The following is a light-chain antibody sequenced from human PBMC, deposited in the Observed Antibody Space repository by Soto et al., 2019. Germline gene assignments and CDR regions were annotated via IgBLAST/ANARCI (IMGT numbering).Light chain of an antibody. CDR2: DVS. Sequence: QSVLTQPASVSGSPGQSITISCTGTSSDVGDYNYVYWYQQHPGKAPKLMIYDVSNRPSGVSNRFSGSKSGNTASLTISGLQAEDEADYFCSSYTSSSTPDVFGTGTKVTVL. J-gene: IGLJ1*01. CDR3: SSYTSSSTPDV. V-gene: IGLV2-14*03. CDR1: SSDVGDYNY.